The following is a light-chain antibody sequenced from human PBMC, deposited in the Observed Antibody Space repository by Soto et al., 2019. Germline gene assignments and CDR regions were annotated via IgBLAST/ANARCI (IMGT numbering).Light chain of an antibody. V-gene: IGKV3-20*01. J-gene: IGKJ1*01. CDR1: QSVSSSY. Sequence: EIVFTQSPGTLSLSPGERATLSCRASQSVSSSYLAWYQQKPGQAPRLLIYGASTRATDVPDRFSGSGSGTDFTLTISRLEPEDFAMYYCLHHGSSLWTFGQGTKVDIK. CDR2: GAS. CDR3: LHHGSSLWT.